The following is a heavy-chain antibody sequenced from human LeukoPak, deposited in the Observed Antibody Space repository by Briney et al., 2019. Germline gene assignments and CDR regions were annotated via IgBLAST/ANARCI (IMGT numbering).Heavy chain of an antibody. V-gene: IGHV1-69*05. CDR1: GGTFSSYA. J-gene: IGHJ4*02. D-gene: IGHD2-2*01. CDR3: ARGGGGAVVPAV. Sequence: ASVKVSCKASGGTFSSYAISWVRQAPGQGLEWMGGIIPIFGTANYAQKFQGRVTITTDESTSTAYMELSSLRSEDTAVYYCARGGGGAVVPAVWGQGTLVTVSS. CDR2: IIPIFGTA.